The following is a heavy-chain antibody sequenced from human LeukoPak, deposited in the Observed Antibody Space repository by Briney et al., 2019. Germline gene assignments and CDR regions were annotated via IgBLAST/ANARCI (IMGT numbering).Heavy chain of an antibody. Sequence: PSETLSLTCTVSGGSISSYYWSWIRQPPGKGLEWIGYIYYSGSTNYNPSLKSRVTISVDTSKNQFSLKLSSVTAADTAVYYCARALSLLWFGEAPLYFDYWGQGTLVTVSS. CDR1: GGSISSYY. V-gene: IGHV4-59*01. D-gene: IGHD3-10*01. J-gene: IGHJ4*02. CDR2: IYYSGST. CDR3: ARALSLLWFGEAPLYFDY.